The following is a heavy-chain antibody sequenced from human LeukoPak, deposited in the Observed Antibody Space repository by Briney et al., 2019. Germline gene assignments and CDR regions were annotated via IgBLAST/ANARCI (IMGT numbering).Heavy chain of an antibody. CDR2: ISWNSGSI. Sequence: PGGSLRLSCAASGFTFDDYAMHWVRQAPGKGLEWVSGISWNSGSIGYADSVKGRFTISRDNAKNSLYLQMNSLRAEDTALYHCAKDLAAAYGGVDYWGQGTLVTVSS. V-gene: IGHV3-9*01. CDR3: AKDLAAAYGGVDY. J-gene: IGHJ4*02. CDR1: GFTFDDYA. D-gene: IGHD6-13*01.